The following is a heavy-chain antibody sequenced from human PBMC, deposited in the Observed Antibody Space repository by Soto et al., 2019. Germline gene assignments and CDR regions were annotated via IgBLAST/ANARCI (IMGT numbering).Heavy chain of an antibody. Sequence: PSQTLSLTCAISGDSVSSNSAAWNWIRQSPSRGLEWLGRTCYRSKWYNDYAVSVKSRITINPDTSKNQFSLQLNSVTPEDTAVYYCARDFTNGSGTSLWDYYYMDVWGKGTTVTVSS. V-gene: IGHV6-1*01. CDR3: ARDFTNGSGTSLWDYYYMDV. D-gene: IGHD2-2*01. CDR1: GDSVSSNSAA. J-gene: IGHJ6*03. CDR2: TCYRSKWYN.